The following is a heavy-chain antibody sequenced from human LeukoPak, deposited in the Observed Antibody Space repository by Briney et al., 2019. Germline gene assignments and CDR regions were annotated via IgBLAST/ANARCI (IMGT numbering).Heavy chain of an antibody. Sequence: GGSLRLSCAASGFTFSSYGMYWVRQAPGKGLVWVSRINSDGSSTSYADSVKGRFTISRDNAKNTLYLQMNSLRAEDTAVYYCARSTNTYSYGANDYWGQGTLVTVSS. D-gene: IGHD5-18*01. CDR1: GFTFSSYG. J-gene: IGHJ4*02. CDR3: ARSTNTYSYGANDY. V-gene: IGHV3-74*01. CDR2: INSDGSST.